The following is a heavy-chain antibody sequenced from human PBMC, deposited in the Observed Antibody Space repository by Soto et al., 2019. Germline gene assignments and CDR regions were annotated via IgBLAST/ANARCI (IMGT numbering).Heavy chain of an antibody. CDR2: IWYDGSNK. D-gene: IGHD6-6*01. CDR1: GFTFSSYG. V-gene: IGHV3-33*01. Sequence: SGGSLRLSCAASGFTFSSYGMHWVRQAPGKGLEWVAVIWYDGSNKYYADSVKGRFTISRDNSKNTLYLQMNSLGAEDTAVYYCARDKEGIAARRLDYWGQGTLVTVSS. J-gene: IGHJ4*02. CDR3: ARDKEGIAARRLDY.